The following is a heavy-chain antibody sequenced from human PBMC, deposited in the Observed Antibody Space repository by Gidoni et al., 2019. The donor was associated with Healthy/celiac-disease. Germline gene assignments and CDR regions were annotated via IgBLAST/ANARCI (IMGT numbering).Heavy chain of an antibody. V-gene: IGHV3-9*01. D-gene: IGHD5-12*01. J-gene: IGHJ4*02. CDR1: GFTFDDYA. CDR3: AKGLLGGYEFYFDY. Sequence: EVQLVESGGGLVQPGRSLRLSCAASGFTFDDYAMHWVRQAPGKGLEWVSGISWNSGSIGYADSVKGRFTISRDNAKNSLYLQMNSLRAEDTALYYCAKGLLGGYEFYFDYWGQGTLVTVSS. CDR2: ISWNSGSI.